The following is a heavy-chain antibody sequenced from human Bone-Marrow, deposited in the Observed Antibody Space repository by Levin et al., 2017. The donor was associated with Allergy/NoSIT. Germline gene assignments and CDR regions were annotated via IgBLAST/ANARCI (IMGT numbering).Heavy chain of an antibody. CDR1: GFSFWHYT. V-gene: IGHV3-48*02. CDR3: ARDPARGYYDSSGYSGDH. Sequence: GESLKISCAASGFSFWHYTMNWVRQAPGKGLEWVSCISSSGDSTYYADSVKGRFTISRDNAKNSLYLQLNRLRDEDTALYYCARDPARGYYDSSGYSGDHWGQGTLVTVSS. D-gene: IGHD3-22*01. J-gene: IGHJ4*02. CDR2: ISSSGDST.